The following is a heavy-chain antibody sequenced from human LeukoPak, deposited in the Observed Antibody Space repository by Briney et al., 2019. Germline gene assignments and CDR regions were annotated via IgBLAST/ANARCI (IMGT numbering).Heavy chain of an antibody. V-gene: IGHV7-4-1*02. CDR2: VNTNTGNP. CDR1: GYTFTDYA. CDR3: ASCNDSSGYFAY. Sequence: ASVKVSCKPSGYTFTDYAINWVRQAPGQGLEYMGWVNTNTGNPTYTQGFTGRFVFSSDSSVSTAYLQITSLKADDSAIYFCASCNDSSGYFAYWGQGTLVTVSS. J-gene: IGHJ4*02. D-gene: IGHD3-22*01.